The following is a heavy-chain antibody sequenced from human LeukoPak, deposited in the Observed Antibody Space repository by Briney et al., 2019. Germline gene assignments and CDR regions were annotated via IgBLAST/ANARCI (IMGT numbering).Heavy chain of an antibody. D-gene: IGHD3-10*01. V-gene: IGHV3-21*01. J-gene: IGHJ4*02. CDR1: GFTFSSYN. CDR3: ARGRNYYGSGSYSYYDY. CDR2: ITSSSSYI. Sequence: GGSLRLSCAASGFTFSSYNMNWVRQAPGKGLEWVSSITSSSSYIYYADSVKGRFTISRDNAKNSLYLQMNSLRAEDTAVYYCARGRNYYGSGSYSYYDYWGQGTLVTVSS.